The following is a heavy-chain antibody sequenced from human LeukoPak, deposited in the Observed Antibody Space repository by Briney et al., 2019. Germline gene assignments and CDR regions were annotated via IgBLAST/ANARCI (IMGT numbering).Heavy chain of an antibody. J-gene: IGHJ4*02. CDR2: IKQDGSDK. D-gene: IGHD5-24*01. CDR3: ARDSYGYNIFDY. Sequence: GGSLRLSCVASGFTFSNYWMNWVRQAPGKGLEWVANIKQDGSDKYYVDSVKGRFTISRDNAKNSLYLQMNSLRAEDTAVYFCARDSYGYNIFDYWGQGTLATVSS. CDR1: GFTFSNYW. V-gene: IGHV3-7*04.